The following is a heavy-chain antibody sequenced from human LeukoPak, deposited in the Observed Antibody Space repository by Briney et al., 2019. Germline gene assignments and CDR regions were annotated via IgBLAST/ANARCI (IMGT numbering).Heavy chain of an antibody. V-gene: IGHV1-2*02. D-gene: IGHD3-10*01. CDR3: ARVSSSGDYYDN. CDR2: INPNGGGT. Sequence: GASVTDSCKASGYTFTGYYMHWVRQAAGQGLEWMGWINPNGGGTNYAQKFQGSVTMTTDTSISTAYMELGGLRYDDTAVYYCARVSSSGDYYDNWGQGTLVTVSS. CDR1: GYTFTGYY. J-gene: IGHJ4*02.